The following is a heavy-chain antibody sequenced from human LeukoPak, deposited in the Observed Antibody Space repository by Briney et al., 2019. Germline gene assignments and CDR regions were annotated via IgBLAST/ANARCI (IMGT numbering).Heavy chain of an antibody. CDR1: GGSISSSSYY. Sequence: PSETLSLTCTVSGGSISSSSYYWGWIRQPPGKGLEWIGSIYYSGSTYYNPSLKSRVTISVDTSKNQFSLKLSSVTAADTAVYYCARGRLAWYTIFGVVIRTNWFDPWGQGTLVTVSS. D-gene: IGHD3-3*01. CDR2: IYYSGST. J-gene: IGHJ5*02. CDR3: ARGRLAWYTIFGVVIRTNWFDP. V-gene: IGHV4-39*07.